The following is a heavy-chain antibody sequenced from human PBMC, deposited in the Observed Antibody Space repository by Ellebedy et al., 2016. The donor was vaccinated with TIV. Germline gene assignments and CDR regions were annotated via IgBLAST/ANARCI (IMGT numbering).Heavy chain of an antibody. CDR1: GHTFSNYI. J-gene: IGHJ4*02. Sequence: AASVKVSCKASGHTFSNYIIHWVRQAPGQRFEWMGCINGGNGKTKYSEKFQGRVTISRDTSASTAYMEVSSLKSDDTAVYYCARDYHFGDGFDDWGQGTLVTVSS. V-gene: IGHV1-3*01. D-gene: IGHD2-21*02. CDR2: INGGNGKT. CDR3: ARDYHFGDGFDD.